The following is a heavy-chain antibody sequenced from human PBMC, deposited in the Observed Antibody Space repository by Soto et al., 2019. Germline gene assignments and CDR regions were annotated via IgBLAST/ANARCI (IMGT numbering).Heavy chain of an antibody. CDR3: ARHGSN. CDR1: VFSISNSSYY. CDR2: IYYSGIT. Sequence: SETLSLTCTVSVFSISNSSYYWGWIRRPPGKGLEWIGTIYYSGITYYNPSLKSRVTISVDTSKNQFSLKLTSVTAADTAVYYCARHGSNWGQGTLVNVSS. J-gene: IGHJ4*02. V-gene: IGHV4-39*01.